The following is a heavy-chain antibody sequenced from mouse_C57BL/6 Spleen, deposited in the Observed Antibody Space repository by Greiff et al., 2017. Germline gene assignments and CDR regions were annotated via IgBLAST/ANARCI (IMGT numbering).Heavy chain of an antibody. CDR3: ARQELGSHWYFDV. CDR1: GFTFSSYG. D-gene: IGHD4-1*01. Sequence: DVKLVESGGDLVKPGGSLKLSCAASGFTFSSYGMSWVRQTPDKRLEWVATISSGGSYTYYPDSVKGRFTISRDNAKNTLYLQMSSLKSEDTAMYYCARQELGSHWYFDVWGTGTTVTVSS. V-gene: IGHV5-6*02. CDR2: ISSGGSYT. J-gene: IGHJ1*03.